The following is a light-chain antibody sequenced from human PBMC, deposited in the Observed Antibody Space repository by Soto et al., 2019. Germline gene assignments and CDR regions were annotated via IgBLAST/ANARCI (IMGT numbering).Light chain of an antibody. J-gene: IGKJ1*01. CDR2: GAS. V-gene: IGKV3-20*01. Sequence: EIVLTQSPGTLSLSPGERATFSCRASQSVSSSYIAWYQQKRGQAPRRLIYGASIRATGIPGRFSGSGSGTDFTLTISRLEPEDFALYYCQQYHTSPLAFGQGTKVDIK. CDR1: QSVSSSY. CDR3: QQYHTSPLA.